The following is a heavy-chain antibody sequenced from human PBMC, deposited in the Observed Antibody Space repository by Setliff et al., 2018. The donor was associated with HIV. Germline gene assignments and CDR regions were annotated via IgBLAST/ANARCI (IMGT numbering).Heavy chain of an antibody. CDR3: ARGNGYSYGLMSAFDI. CDR1: TGSISRYY. J-gene: IGHJ3*02. V-gene: IGHV4-59*12. CDR2: IYYSGST. D-gene: IGHD5-18*01. Sequence: PSETLSLTCTFSTGSISRYYWNWIRQPPGKGLEWIGSIYYSGSTYYNPSLKSRVTISLDTSKNRFSLKLSSVTAADTAVYYCARGNGYSYGLMSAFDIWGQGTMVTVSS.